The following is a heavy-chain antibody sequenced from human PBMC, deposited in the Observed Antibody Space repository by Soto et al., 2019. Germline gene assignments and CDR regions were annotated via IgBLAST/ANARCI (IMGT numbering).Heavy chain of an antibody. CDR2: IWYDGSNK. CDR1: GFTFSSYG. CDR3: ARDVDEDEPWLFNFNY. D-gene: IGHD3-22*01. J-gene: IGHJ4*02. Sequence: QVQLVESGGGVIQHGRSLRLSCAASGFTFSSYGMHWVRQAPGKGLERVAVIWYDGSNKYYADSVKGRFTISRDNSKNTLYLQMNSLRAEDTAVYYCARDVDEDEPWLFNFNYWGQGTLVTVSS. V-gene: IGHV3-33*01.